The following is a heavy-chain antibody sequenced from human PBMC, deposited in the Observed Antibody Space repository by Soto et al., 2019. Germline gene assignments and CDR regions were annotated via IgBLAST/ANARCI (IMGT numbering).Heavy chain of an antibody. D-gene: IGHD3-9*01. Sequence: PGGSLRLSCTAAGFTFGDYAMSWFRQAPGKGLEWVGFIRSKAYGGTTEYAASVKGRFTISRDDSKSIAYLQMNSLKTEDTAVYYCTGYLRYFDWLTPSDAFDVWGQGTMVTVSS. V-gene: IGHV3-49*03. CDR3: TGYLRYFDWLTPSDAFDV. J-gene: IGHJ3*01. CDR2: IRSKAYGGTT. CDR1: GFTFGDYA.